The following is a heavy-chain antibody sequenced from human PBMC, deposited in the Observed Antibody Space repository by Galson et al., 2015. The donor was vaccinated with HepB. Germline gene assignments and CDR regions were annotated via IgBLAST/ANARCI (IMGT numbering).Heavy chain of an antibody. CDR1: GYTFTSYG. CDR2: ISAYNGNT. CDR3: ARDRDRNYYGSGSYNWFDP. V-gene: IGHV1-18*04. Sequence: SVKVSCKASGYTFTSYGISWVRQAPGQGLEWMGWISAYNGNTNYAQKLQGRVTMTTDTSTSTAYMELRSLRSDDTAVYYCARDRDRNYYGSGSYNWFDPWGQGTLVTVSS. D-gene: IGHD3-10*01. J-gene: IGHJ5*02.